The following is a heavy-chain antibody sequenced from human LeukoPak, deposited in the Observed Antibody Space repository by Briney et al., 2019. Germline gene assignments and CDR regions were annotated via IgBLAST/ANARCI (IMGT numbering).Heavy chain of an antibody. CDR1: GFTFSSYG. CDR3: AKGEYCSGGSRYSTNDY. Sequence: GRSLRLSCAASGFTFSSYGMHWVRQAPGKGLEWVAVISYDGSNKYYADSVKGRFTISRDNSKNTLYLQMNSLRAEDTAVYYCAKGEYCSGGSRYSTNDYWGQGTLVTVSS. CDR2: ISYDGSNK. J-gene: IGHJ4*02. D-gene: IGHD2-15*01. V-gene: IGHV3-30*18.